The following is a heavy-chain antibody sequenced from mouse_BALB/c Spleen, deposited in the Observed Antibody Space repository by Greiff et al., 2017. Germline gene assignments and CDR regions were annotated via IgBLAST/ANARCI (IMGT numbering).Heavy chain of an antibody. V-gene: IGHV5-17*02. J-gene: IGHJ4*01. CDR2: ISSGSSTI. CDR3: ARGATIIYYYAMDY. Sequence: EVKLVESGGGLVQPGGSRKLSCAASGFTFSSFGMHWVRQAPEKGLEWVAYISSGSSTIYYADTVKGRFTISRDNPKNTLFLQMTSLRSEDTAMYYCARGATIIYYYAMDYWGQGTSVTVSS. CDR1: GFTFSSFG. D-gene: IGHD2-12*01.